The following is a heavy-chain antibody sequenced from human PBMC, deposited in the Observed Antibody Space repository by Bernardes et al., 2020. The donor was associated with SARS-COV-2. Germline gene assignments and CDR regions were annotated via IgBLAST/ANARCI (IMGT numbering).Heavy chain of an antibody. CDR1: GYTFTTYY. Sequence: ASVKVSCKASGYTFTTYYIHWVRQAHGQGLEGMGWINHNSGGTNYARKFQGRVTMTRDTSTSTTYTELNRLRSDDTAVYYWAREGRHLATLLDVWGQGTTVTVSS. CDR3: AREGRHLATLLDV. J-gene: IGHJ6*02. V-gene: IGHV1-2*02. D-gene: IGHD2-15*01. CDR2: INHNSGGT.